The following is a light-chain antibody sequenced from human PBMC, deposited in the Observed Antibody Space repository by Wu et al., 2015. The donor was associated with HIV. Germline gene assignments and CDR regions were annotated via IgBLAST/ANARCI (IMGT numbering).Light chain of an antibody. CDR3: QQLNSYPHT. V-gene: IGKV1-9*01. CDR2: AAS. J-gene: IGKJ4*01. CDR1: QGISHF. Sequence: DIQLTQSPSFLSASVGDRVTITCRASQGISHFLGWYQQKPGKAPKLLIYAASTLQSGVPSRFSGSGSGTEFTLTISSLQPDDFATYYCQQLNSYPHTFGGGTKVEIK.